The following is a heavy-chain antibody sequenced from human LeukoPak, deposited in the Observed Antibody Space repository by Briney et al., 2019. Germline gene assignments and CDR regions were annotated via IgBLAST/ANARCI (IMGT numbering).Heavy chain of an antibody. CDR2: SGTT. D-gene: IGHD2-2*01. CDR3: ARQKCTSTSCLTKNAFDV. V-gene: IGHV4-59*08. J-gene: IGHJ3*01. Sequence: SGTTNYNPSLKSRVTITVETSKTQISLELSSVTAADTAVYYCARQKCTSTSCLTKNAFDVWGQGTMVTVSS.